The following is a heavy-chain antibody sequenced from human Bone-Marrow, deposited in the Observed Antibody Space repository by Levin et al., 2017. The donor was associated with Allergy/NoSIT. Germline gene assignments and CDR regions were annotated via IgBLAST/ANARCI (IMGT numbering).Heavy chain of an antibody. CDR3: AHSHYGFWSDYLAKVFDS. V-gene: IGHV2-5*02. Sequence: SGPTLVKPTQSLTLTCTFSGFSLNTRGVGVGWIRQPPGKGLESLAVVYRDDDKRYSPSLKTRLTITKDSSKNQVVLTMTNMDPVDTATSYGAHSHYGFWSDYLAKVFDSWGQGTLVTVSS. CDR2: VYRDDDK. J-gene: IGHJ4*02. D-gene: IGHD3-3*01. CDR1: GFSLNTRGVG.